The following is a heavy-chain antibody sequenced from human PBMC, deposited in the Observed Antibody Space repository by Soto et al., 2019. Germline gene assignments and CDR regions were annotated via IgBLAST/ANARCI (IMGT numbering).Heavy chain of an antibody. CDR2: IRSKAYGGTT. D-gene: IGHD1-7*01. CDR1: GFTFGDYA. V-gene: IGHV3-49*03. CDR3: TRDPSWNYYSYYFDY. Sequence: GGSLRLSCTASGFTFGDYAMSWFRQAPGKGLEWVGFIRSKAYGGTTEYAASVKGRFTISRDDSKSIAYLQMNSLKTEDTAVYYCTRDPSWNYYSYYFDYWGQGTLVTVSS. J-gene: IGHJ4*02.